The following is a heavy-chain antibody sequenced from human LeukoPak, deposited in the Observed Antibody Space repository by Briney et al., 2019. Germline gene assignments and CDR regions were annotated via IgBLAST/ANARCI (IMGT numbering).Heavy chain of an antibody. Sequence: GASVKVSCKASGYTFTSYDINWVRQATGQGLEWMGGIIPIFGTANYAQKFQGRVTITTDESTSTAYMELSSLRSEDTAVYYCARGSYFWGTFDYWGQGTLVTVSS. J-gene: IGHJ4*02. CDR2: IIPIFGTA. CDR3: ARGSYFWGTFDY. CDR1: GYTFTSYD. D-gene: IGHD1-26*01. V-gene: IGHV1-69*05.